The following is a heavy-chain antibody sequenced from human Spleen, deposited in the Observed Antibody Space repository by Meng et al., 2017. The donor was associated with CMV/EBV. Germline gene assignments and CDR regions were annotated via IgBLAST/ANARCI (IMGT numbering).Heavy chain of an antibody. CDR1: GYIFNNYG. CDR3: ARDSGLVVPAADYFDY. V-gene: IGHV1-18*01. CDR2: ISAYNGNT. D-gene: IGHD2-2*01. J-gene: IGHJ4*02. Sequence: VQLVQSGAEVKKPGATVKVSCKASGYIFNNYGVSWVRQAPGQGPEWMGWISAYNGNTNYAQKLQGRVTMTTDTSTSTAYMELRSLRSDDTAVYYCARDSGLVVPAADYFDYWGQGTLVTVSS.